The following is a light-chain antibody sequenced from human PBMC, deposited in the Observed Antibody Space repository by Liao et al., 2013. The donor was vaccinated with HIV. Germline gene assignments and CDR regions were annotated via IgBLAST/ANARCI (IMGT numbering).Light chain of an antibody. Sequence: SYELTQPPSVSVAPGKTARITCGGNNIGSKSVHWYQQKPGQAPVLVIYYDSGRPSGIPERFSGSNSGNTATLSISRVEVGDEADYYCQVWDTKSDHPYVFGTGTKVTVL. V-gene: IGLV3-21*01. J-gene: IGLJ1*01. CDR3: QVWDTKSDHPYV. CDR2: YDS. CDR1: NIGSKS.